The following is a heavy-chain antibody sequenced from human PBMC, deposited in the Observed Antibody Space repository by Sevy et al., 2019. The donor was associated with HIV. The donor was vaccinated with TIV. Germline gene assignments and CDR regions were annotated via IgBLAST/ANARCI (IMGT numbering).Heavy chain of an antibody. CDR2: ISASGGNT. CDR1: GFTFISYP. J-gene: IGHJ4*02. Sequence: GGSLRLSCVASGFTFISYPMAWVRQAPGKGLEWVSTISASGGNTYYADSVKGRFTISRDNSKNMVNLEMNILRADDTALYYCAKEDYSGYDFDYWGQGTVVTVSS. CDR3: AKEDYSGYDFDY. D-gene: IGHD5-12*01. V-gene: IGHV3-23*01.